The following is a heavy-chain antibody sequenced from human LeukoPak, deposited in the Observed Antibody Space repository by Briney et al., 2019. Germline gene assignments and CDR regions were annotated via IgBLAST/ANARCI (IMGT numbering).Heavy chain of an antibody. Sequence: PGTSLRLSCAASGFTFSSYGMHWVRQAPGKGLEWVAVIPYDGSNKFYADSVKGRFTISRDNSKNTLYLQMNSLRAEDTAVYYCAKFETTGWVYGMDVWGPGTTVTVSS. V-gene: IGHV3-30*18. CDR3: AKFETTGWVYGMDV. CDR2: IPYDGSNK. J-gene: IGHJ6*02. D-gene: IGHD4-17*01. CDR1: GFTFSSYG.